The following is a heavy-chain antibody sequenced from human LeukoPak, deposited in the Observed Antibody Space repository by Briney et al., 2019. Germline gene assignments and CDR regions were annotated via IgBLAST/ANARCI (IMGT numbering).Heavy chain of an antibody. Sequence: GGSLRLSCAASGFTFSSYGMHWVRQAPGKGLEWVTFIRYDGSNKYYADSVKGRFTISRDNSKNTLYLQMNSLRAEDTAVCYCAKDRDWASAAGTDFDYWGQGTLVTVSS. CDR1: GFTFSSYG. V-gene: IGHV3-30*02. D-gene: IGHD6-13*01. J-gene: IGHJ4*02. CDR2: IRYDGSNK. CDR3: AKDRDWASAAGTDFDY.